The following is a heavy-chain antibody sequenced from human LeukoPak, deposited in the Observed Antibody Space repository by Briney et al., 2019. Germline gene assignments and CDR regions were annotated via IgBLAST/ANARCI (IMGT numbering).Heavy chain of an antibody. CDR2: INPSGGST. D-gene: IGHD3-9*01. CDR3: ARAYDMIDY. V-gene: IGHV1-46*01. J-gene: IGHJ4*02. CDR1: GGTFSSYA. Sequence: GASVKVSCKASGGTFSSYAISWVRQAPGQGLEWMGIINPSGGSTSYAQKFQGRIAMTRDTSTSTVYMVLSSLRSEDTAVYYCARAYDMIDYWGQGTLVTVSS.